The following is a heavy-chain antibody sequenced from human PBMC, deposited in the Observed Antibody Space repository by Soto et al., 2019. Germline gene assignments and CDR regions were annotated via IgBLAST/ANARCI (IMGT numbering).Heavy chain of an antibody. CDR3: TSRRYSSSWHFDY. CDR2: VSHDGRNT. V-gene: IGHV3-30*03. D-gene: IGHD6-13*01. J-gene: IGHJ4*02. Sequence: PGGSLRLSCAASGFTFSDYAMHWVRQAPGKGLEWVAVVSHDGRNTHYAASVKGRFTISRDDSKNTAYLQMNSLKTEDTAVYYCTSRRYSSSWHFDYWGQGTLVTVSS. CDR1: GFTFSDYA.